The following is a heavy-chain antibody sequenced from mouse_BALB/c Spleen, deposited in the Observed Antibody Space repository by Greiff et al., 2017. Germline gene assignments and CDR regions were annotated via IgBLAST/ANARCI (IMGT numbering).Heavy chain of an antibody. D-gene: IGHD1-1*01. CDR1: GFTFSDYY. V-gene: IGHV5-4*02. CDR3: ARDEVPSTVVADYYAMDY. Sequence: EVKLMESGGGLVKPGGSLKLSCAASGFTFSDYYMYWVRQTPEKRLEWVATISDGGSYTYYPDSVKGRFTISRDNAKNNLYLQMSSLKSEDTAMYYCARDEVPSTVVADYYAMDYWGQGTSVTVSS. CDR2: ISDGGSYT. J-gene: IGHJ4*01.